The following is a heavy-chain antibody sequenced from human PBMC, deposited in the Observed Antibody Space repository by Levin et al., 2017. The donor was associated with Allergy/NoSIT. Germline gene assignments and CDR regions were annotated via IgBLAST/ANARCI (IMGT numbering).Heavy chain of an antibody. CDR3: TSLTVDTAR. D-gene: IGHD5-18*01. Sequence: GGSLRLSCAASGFTFSGSAMHWVRQASGKGLEWVGRIRSKANSYATAYAASVKGRFTISRDDSKNTAYLQMNSLKTEDTAVYYCTSLTVDTARWGQGTLVTVSS. CDR1: GFTFSGSA. CDR2: IRSKANSYAT. V-gene: IGHV3-73*01. J-gene: IGHJ4*02.